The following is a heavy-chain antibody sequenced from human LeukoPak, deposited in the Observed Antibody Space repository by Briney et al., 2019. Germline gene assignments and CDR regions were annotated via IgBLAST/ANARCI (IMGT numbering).Heavy chain of an antibody. CDR2: IKSDGSST. J-gene: IGHJ4*02. D-gene: IGHD1-26*01. CDR3: AILSPRDHSGSSNAFNY. Sequence: PGGSLRLSCAASGFTFSTYWMHWVRQAPGKGLVWVSRIKSDGSSTSYADSVKGRFTVSRDNAQSTVYLQMNSLRAEDTAVYHCAILSPRDHSGSSNAFNYWGQGTLVTVSS. V-gene: IGHV3-74*01. CDR1: GFTFSTYW.